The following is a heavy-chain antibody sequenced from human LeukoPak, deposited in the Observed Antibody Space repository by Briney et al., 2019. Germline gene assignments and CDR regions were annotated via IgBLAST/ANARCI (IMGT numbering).Heavy chain of an antibody. CDR2: ISYDGSNK. CDR3: AKDRGIAVPPYYYYYGMDV. V-gene: IGHV3-30*18. D-gene: IGHD6-19*01. Sequence: PGGSLRLSCAASGFTFSSYGMPWVRQAPGKGLEWVAVISYDGSNKYYADSVKGRFTISRDNSKNTLYLQMNSLRAEDTAVYYCAKDRGIAVPPYYYYYGMDVWGQGTTVTVSS. CDR1: GFTFSSYG. J-gene: IGHJ6*02.